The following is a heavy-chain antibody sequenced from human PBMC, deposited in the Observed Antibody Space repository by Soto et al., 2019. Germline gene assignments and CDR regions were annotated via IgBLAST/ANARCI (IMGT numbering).Heavy chain of an antibody. CDR1: GFTFSNAW. CDR2: IKRKIDGATT. CDR3: APGGHFYGD. D-gene: IGHD3-10*01. Sequence: EAQLVESGGGLVKPGGSLRLSCAASGFTFSNAWMSWVRQAPGKGLEWVGRIKRKIDGATTDYAAPVKGRFTISRDDSDNTVYLQMTSLKIEDTGVYYCAPGGHFYGDCGQGTLVTVSS. J-gene: IGHJ4*02. V-gene: IGHV3-15*01.